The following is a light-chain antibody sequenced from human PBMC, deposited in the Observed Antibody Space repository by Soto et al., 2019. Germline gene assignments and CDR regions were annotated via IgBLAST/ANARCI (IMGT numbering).Light chain of an antibody. CDR3: QLSHSTPLM. CDR1: QNINTY. J-gene: IGKJ1*01. V-gene: IGKV1-39*01. CDR2: AAS. Sequence: DIQMTQSPSSLSASVGDRVTITCRASQNINTYLNWYQQKPGKAPKLLIYAASALRSGVPSRFSGSGSGTDFTFTISSLQPEDCATYYCQLSHSTPLMFGQGTKVDIK.